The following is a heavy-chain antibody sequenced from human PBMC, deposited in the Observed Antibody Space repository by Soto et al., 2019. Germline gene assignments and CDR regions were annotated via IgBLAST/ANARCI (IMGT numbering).Heavy chain of an antibody. D-gene: IGHD3-3*01. CDR3: ARGARMYYLDWSGHSESGDRWFDP. V-gene: IGHV1-69*12. J-gene: IGHJ5*02. Sequence: QVQLVQSGAALKKPGSSVKVSCKASGGTFSNYDISWVRQAPGQGLEWMGGIIPIFGPANYAQKFQGRVTITADEATTTAHRELSNLRSDDTAVYFCARGARMYYLDWSGHSESGDRWFDPWGQGTLVTVSS. CDR1: GGTFSNYD. CDR2: IIPIFGPA.